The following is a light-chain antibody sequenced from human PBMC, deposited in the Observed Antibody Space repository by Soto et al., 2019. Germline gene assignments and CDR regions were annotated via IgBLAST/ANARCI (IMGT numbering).Light chain of an antibody. Sequence: QAVVTQPPSASGTPGQRVTVSCSGTYSNIGINDVHWYRQLSGTAPQILIYDTSQRATGVPDRFSGSRSGTSASLVISGLQTEDEADYHCVAWDDSLNGPAFGGGTKVTVL. CDR3: VAWDDSLNGPA. V-gene: IGLV1-44*01. CDR1: YSNIGIND. J-gene: IGLJ2*01. CDR2: DTS.